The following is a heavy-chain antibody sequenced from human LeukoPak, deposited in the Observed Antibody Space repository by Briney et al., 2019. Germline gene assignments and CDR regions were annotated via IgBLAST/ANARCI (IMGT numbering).Heavy chain of an antibody. J-gene: IGHJ3*02. V-gene: IGHV3-23*01. D-gene: IGHD3-10*01. CDR3: ASFPPYMVRTDAFDI. CDR2: MSSSDDGR. Sequence: GGSLRLSCATSGFSFSSYAMSWVRQAPGKGLEWVSAMSSSDDGRYYAASVRGRFTISRDTSRSTLYLQMNSLRAEDAAVYYCASFPPYMVRTDAFDIWGQGTMVTVSS. CDR1: GFSFSSYA.